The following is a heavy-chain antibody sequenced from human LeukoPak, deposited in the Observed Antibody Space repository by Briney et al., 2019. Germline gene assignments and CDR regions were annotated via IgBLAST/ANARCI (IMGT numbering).Heavy chain of an antibody. J-gene: IGHJ4*02. CDR1: EFSFRDHA. CDR3: AKIGNQDYGDYGHFDY. Sequence: GGSLRLSCADSEFSFRDHAMHWVRQAPGKGLEWVAAISYDGDIKYHADSVKGRFTISRDNSKNTLYLQMNSLRAEDTAVYYCAKIGNQDYGDYGHFDYWGQGTLVTVSS. D-gene: IGHD4-17*01. V-gene: IGHV3-30-3*02. CDR2: ISYDGDIK.